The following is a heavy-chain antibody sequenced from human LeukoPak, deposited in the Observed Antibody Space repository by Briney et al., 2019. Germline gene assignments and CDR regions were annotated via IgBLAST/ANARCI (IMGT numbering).Heavy chain of an antibody. J-gene: IGHJ4*02. CDR2: INPSSGGT. CDR1: GYSFTTYY. V-gene: IGHV1-2*02. D-gene: IGHD6-19*01. CDR3: ATDMPRGWSLY. Sequence: ASVKVSCKASGYSFTTYYLHWVRQAPGRGLEWMAWINPSSGGTKYAQKFQGRVTLTRDTSINTAYMELSRLTFDDTAVYYCATDMPRGWSLYWGQGTLVTVSS.